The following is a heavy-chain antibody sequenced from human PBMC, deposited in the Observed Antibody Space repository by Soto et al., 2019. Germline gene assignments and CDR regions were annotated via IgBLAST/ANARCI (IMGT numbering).Heavy chain of an antibody. CDR2: INHSGSN. V-gene: IGHV4-34*01. J-gene: IGHJ6*02. D-gene: IGHD2-2*01. CDR3: ARGPYCSSTSCYYNYYYGMDV. Sequence: SETLSLTCAVYGGSFSGYYWSWIRQPPGKGLEWIGEINHSGSNNYNPSLKSRVTISVDTSKNQFSLKLSSVTAADTAVYYCARGPYCSSTSCYYNYYYGMDVWGQGTTVTVSS. CDR1: GGSFSGYY.